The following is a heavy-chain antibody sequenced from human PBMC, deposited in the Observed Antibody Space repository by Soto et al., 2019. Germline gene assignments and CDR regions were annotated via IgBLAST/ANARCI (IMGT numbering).Heavy chain of an antibody. J-gene: IGHJ5*02. CDR2: IYYSGST. V-gene: IGHV4-59*01. CDR1: GGSISSYY. D-gene: IGHD2-8*01. CDR3: ARGGYAILQFDP. Sequence: PAETLSLTCTVSGGSISSYYWSWIWQPPGKGLEWIGYIYYSGSTNYNPSLKSRVTISVDTSKNQFSLKLSSVTAADTAVYYSARGGYAILQFDPWGQGTLVTVSS.